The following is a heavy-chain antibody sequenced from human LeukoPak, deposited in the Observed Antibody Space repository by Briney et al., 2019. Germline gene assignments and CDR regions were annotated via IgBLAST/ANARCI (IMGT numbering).Heavy chain of an antibody. CDR2: ISGSGGNM. D-gene: IGHD6-19*01. CDR3: AKDRDTSSARAGSAFDC. V-gene: IGHV3-23*01. CDR1: GFTFSNFG. J-gene: IGHJ4*02. Sequence: PGGSLRLFCTATGFTFSNFGMAWVRQAPGQGLEWVSTISGSGGNMYQADSVKGRFTISRDNSRSTLYLQMNSLRAEDTAVYYCAKDRDTSSARAGSAFDCWGQGTLVTVSS.